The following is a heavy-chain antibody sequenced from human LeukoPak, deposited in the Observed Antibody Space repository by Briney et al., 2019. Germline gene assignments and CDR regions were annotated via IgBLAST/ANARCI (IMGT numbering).Heavy chain of an antibody. J-gene: IGHJ4*02. V-gene: IGHV1-69*13. D-gene: IGHD3-3*01. CDR3: ARESVITIFGVVIFRPLFDY. CDR2: IIPIFGTA. CDR1: GGTFSSYA. Sequence: SVKVSCKASGGTFSSYAISWVRQAPGQGLEWMGGIIPIFGTANYAQKFQGRVTITSDESTSTAYMELSSLRSEDTAVYYCARESVITIFGVVIFRPLFDYWGQGTLVTVSS.